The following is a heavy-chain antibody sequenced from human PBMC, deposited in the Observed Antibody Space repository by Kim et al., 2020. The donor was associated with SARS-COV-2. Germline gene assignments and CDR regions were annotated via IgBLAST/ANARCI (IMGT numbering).Heavy chain of an antibody. CDR3: ARYYYDSSGQRGMDV. CDR1: GYNFINYW. D-gene: IGHD3-22*01. Sequence: GESLKISCKGSGYNFINYWIGWVRQMPGKGLEWMGKIDPSDSYINYSPSFQGHVTISADQSISTAYLQWSSLEASDTAIYFCARYYYDSSGQRGMDVWGPGTTVTVSS. V-gene: IGHV5-10-1*01. J-gene: IGHJ6*02. CDR2: IDPSDSYI.